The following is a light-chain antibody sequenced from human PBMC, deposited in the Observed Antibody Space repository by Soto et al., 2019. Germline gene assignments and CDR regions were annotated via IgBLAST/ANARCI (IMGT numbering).Light chain of an antibody. Sequence: DIQMTQSPSSLSASFGDRVTITCRASQGIGVYLAWFQQKPGNAPKLLTYAASTLQSGVPSRFSGNGSGTDFTLTKSGLQTEDVATYYCQKHNRTTLNFGGGTKVEIK. CDR3: QKHNRTTLN. CDR2: AAS. CDR1: QGIGVY. V-gene: IGKV1-27*01. J-gene: IGKJ4*01.